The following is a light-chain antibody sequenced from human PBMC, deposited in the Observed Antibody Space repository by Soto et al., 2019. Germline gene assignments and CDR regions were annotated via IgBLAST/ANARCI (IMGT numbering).Light chain of an antibody. V-gene: IGKV1-5*01. J-gene: IGKJ1*01. CDR3: HHYNSYPGT. Sequence: DVQMTQSPSTLSASVGDRVTITCRASQSVTSWVAWYQQKPGKAPKVLIYDASSLESGVPSRFSGSGSGTEFTLTISSLHPDDFATYYCHHYNSYPGTFGQGTKVEIK. CDR2: DAS. CDR1: QSVTSW.